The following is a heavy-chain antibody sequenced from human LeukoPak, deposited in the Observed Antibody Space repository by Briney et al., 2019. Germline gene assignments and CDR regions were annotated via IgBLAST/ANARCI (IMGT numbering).Heavy chain of an antibody. J-gene: IGHJ3*02. CDR2: IYYTGNT. Sequence: SETLSLTCTVSGGSISTYYWTWIRQPPGKGLEWIGYIYYTGNTNYNPSLKSRVTISPDTSKNQFSLNLRSVTAADTAVYYCARRVATTGIYAFDIWGQGTMVTVSS. D-gene: IGHD1-1*01. CDR1: GGSISTYY. CDR3: ARRVATTGIYAFDI. V-gene: IGHV4-59*01.